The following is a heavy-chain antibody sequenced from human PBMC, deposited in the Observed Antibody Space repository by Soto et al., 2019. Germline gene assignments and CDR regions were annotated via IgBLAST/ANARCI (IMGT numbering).Heavy chain of an antibody. CDR2: SIPIFGTA. D-gene: IGHD5-12*01. Sequence: QVQLVQSGAEVKKPGSSVKVSCKASGGTFNNYPITWVRQAPGEGLEWMGGSIPIFGTANYAQKFQGRVTISVDESTSTAYMELSSLRSEDTAVYYCARGRAYSGDDHYYYFDMDVWGQGTTVTVSS. CDR1: GGTFNNYP. J-gene: IGHJ6*02. V-gene: IGHV1-69*01. CDR3: ARGRAYSGDDHYYYFDMDV.